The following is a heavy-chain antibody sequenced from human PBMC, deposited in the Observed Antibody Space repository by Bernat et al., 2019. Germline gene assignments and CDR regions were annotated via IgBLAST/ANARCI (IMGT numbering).Heavy chain of an antibody. CDR2: IYYSGST. V-gene: IGHV4-59*08. CDR3: ARRDYGSFPY. Sequence: QVQLQESGPGLVKPSETLSLTCTVSGGSISSYYWSWIRQPPGKGLEWIGYIYYSGSTNYNPSLKSRVTISVDTSKNQFSLKLSSVTAADTAVYYCARRDYGSFPYWGQGTLVTVSS. CDR1: GGSISSYY. J-gene: IGHJ4*02. D-gene: IGHD3-10*01.